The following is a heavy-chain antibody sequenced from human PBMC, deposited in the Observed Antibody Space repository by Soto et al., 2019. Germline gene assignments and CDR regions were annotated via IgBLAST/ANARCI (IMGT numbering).Heavy chain of an antibody. CDR2: ISWKSGSI. V-gene: IGHV3-9*01. CDR1: GFTFENYA. J-gene: IGHJ4*02. Sequence: SLRLSCAASGFTFENYAMHWVQQGPGKGLEWVAGISWKSGSIGYADPVRGRFTISRDNAKNSLYLQMNSLRPEDTALYYCAKDKVYSNYQYYFASWGQGTLVTVSS. D-gene: IGHD4-4*01. CDR3: AKDKVYSNYQYYFAS.